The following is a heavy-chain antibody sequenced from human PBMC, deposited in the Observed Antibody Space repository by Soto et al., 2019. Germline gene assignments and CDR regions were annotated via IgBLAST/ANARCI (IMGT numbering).Heavy chain of an antibody. CDR1: GGSISSGDYY. Sequence: PSETLSLTCTASGGSISSGDYYWSWIRQPPGKSLEWIGYIYYSGTTYYNPSLKSRVTMLVDTSKNQISLRLSSVTAADAAVYYCARQWHCSDGSCYAHVVDMGSQGTMVTVSS. J-gene: IGHJ3*02. CDR2: IYYSGTT. D-gene: IGHD2-15*01. CDR3: ARQWHCSDGSCYAHVVDM. V-gene: IGHV4-30-4*01.